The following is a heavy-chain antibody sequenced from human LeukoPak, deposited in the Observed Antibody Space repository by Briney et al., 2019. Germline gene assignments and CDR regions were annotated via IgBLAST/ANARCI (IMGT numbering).Heavy chain of an antibody. CDR1: GGSFSGYY. J-gene: IGHJ4*02. D-gene: IGHD6-13*01. CDR3: ARGIAAAGTGY. CDR2: IYYSGST. Sequence: KSSETLSLTCAVYGGSFSGYYWSWIRQPPGKGLEWIGYIYYSGSTNYNPSLKSRVTISVDTSKNQFSLKLSSVTAADTAVYYCARGIAAAGTGYWGQGTLVTVSS. V-gene: IGHV4-59*01.